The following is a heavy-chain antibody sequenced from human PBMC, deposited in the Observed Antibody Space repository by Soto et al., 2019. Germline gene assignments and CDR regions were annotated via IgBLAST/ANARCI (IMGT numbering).Heavy chain of an antibody. CDR3: AKISSPTYIVATILGHFDY. V-gene: IGHV3-30*18. CDR2: ISYDGSTE. Sequence: AGGSLRLSCAASGFIFRSYGMYWIRQAPGKGLEWVAIISYDGSTEYYADSVKGRFTISRDNSKNTLYLQMNSLRAEDTAVYYCAKISSPTYIVATILGHFDYWGQGTLVTVSS. J-gene: IGHJ4*02. CDR1: GFIFRSYG. D-gene: IGHD5-12*01.